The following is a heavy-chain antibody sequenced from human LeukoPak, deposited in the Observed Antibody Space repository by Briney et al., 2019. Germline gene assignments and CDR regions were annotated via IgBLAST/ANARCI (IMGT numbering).Heavy chain of an antibody. V-gene: IGHV4-59*01. D-gene: IGHD6-13*01. J-gene: IGHJ2*01. CDR1: GGSISSYY. CDR3: ARETESSSWFAGTILLRATNWYFDL. Sequence: SETLSLTCTVSGGSISSYYWSWIRQPPGKGLEWIGYIYYSGSTNSNPSLKSRVTISVDTSKNQFSLKLSSVTAADTAVYYCARETESSSWFAGTILLRATNWYFDLWGRGTLVTVSS. CDR2: IYYSGST.